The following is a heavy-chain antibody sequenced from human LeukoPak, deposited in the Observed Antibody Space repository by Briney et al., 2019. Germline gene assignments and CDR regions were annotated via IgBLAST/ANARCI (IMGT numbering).Heavy chain of an antibody. CDR3: RCLIAAAGFDY. D-gene: IGHD6-13*01. J-gene: IGHJ4*02. CDR2: ISYDGSNK. CDR1: GFTFSSYG. V-gene: IGHV3-30*03. Sequence: GGSLRLSCAASGFTFSSYGMPWVRQAPGRGLEWVAVISYDGSNKYYADSVKGRFTISRDNSKNTLYLQMNSLRAEDTAVYYCRCLIAAAGFDYWGQGTLVTVSS.